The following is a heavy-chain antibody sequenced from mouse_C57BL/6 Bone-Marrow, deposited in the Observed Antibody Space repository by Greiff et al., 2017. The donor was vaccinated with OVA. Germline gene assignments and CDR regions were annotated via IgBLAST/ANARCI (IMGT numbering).Heavy chain of an antibody. V-gene: IGHV1-61*01. D-gene: IGHD1-1*01. Sequence: QVQLQQPGAELVRPGSSVKLSCKASGYTFTSYWMDWVKQRPGQGLEWIGNIYPSDSETHYNQKFKDKATLTVDKSSSTAYMQLSSLTSEDSAVYYCARRDGISSYAMDYWGQGTSVTVSS. CDR2: IYPSDSET. CDR3: ARRDGISSYAMDY. J-gene: IGHJ4*01. CDR1: GYTFTSYW.